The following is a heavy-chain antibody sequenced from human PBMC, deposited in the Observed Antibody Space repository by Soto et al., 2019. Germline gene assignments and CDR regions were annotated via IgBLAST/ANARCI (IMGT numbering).Heavy chain of an antibody. Sequence: QVQLVHSGAEVKKPGSSVKVSCKASGGTFSSYAISWVRQAPGQGLEWMGGIIPIFGTANYAQKFQGRVTITADESTITAYMELSSLRSEDTAVYYCARGYSGSYNDPYYFDYWGQGTLVTVSS. CDR1: GGTFSSYA. CDR2: IIPIFGTA. V-gene: IGHV1-69*01. J-gene: IGHJ4*02. D-gene: IGHD1-26*01. CDR3: ARGYSGSYNDPYYFDY.